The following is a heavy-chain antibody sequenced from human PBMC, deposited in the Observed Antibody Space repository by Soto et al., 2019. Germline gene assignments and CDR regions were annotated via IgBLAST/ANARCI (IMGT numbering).Heavy chain of an antibody. CDR1: GFTFSSYA. CDR3: AKDDHLSCSSTSCYVDY. D-gene: IGHD2-2*01. Sequence: GGSLRLSCAASGFTFSSYAMSWVRQAPGKGLEWVSVISCSGGSKYYADSVKGRFTISRDNSKNTLYLQMNSLRAEDTAVYYCAKDDHLSCSSTSCYVDYWGQGTLVTVSS. CDR2: ISCSGGSK. V-gene: IGHV3-23*01. J-gene: IGHJ4*02.